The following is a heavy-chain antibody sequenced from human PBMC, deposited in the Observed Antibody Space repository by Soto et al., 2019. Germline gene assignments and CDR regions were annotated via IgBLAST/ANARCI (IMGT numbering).Heavy chain of an antibody. CDR1: GFTFSSYL. J-gene: IGHJ4*02. V-gene: IGHV3-7*01. D-gene: IGHD1-1*01. CDR2: IKEDGSEK. CDR3: ARDGSFESFDY. Sequence: GGSLRLSCAASGFTFSSYLMSWVRQAPGKGLEWVASIKEDGSEKSYVDSVKGRFTISRDNAKNSMYLQMNSLRAEDTAVYYCARDGSFESFDYWGPGNLVTVSS.